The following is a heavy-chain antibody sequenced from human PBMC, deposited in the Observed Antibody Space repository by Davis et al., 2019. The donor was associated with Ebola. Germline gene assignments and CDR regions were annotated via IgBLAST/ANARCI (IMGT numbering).Heavy chain of an antibody. V-gene: IGHV3-23*01. CDR2: ISSSGDTT. CDR1: EFTFSTYA. D-gene: IGHD3-10*01. J-gene: IGHJ4*02. CDR3: AREGLGSDRYFDY. Sequence: GESLKISCAASEFTFSTYAMSWVRQAPGKGLEWVSGISSSGDTTYYADFVKGRFTISRDNSKNTLYLQMNSLRAEDTAVYYCAREGLGSDRYFDYWGQGTLVTVSS.